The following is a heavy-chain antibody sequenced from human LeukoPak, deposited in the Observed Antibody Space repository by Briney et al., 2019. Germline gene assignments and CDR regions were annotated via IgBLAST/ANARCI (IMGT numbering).Heavy chain of an antibody. V-gene: IGHV3-48*01. CDR2: TNSNGAVI. D-gene: IGHD4-17*01. CDR3: ARDPDGDYDFDY. CDR1: GFSFNDYG. Sequence: PGGSLRLSCAASGFSFNDYGINWVRRAPGKGLEWLSHTNSNGAVISYADSVKGQFTVSRDTAKSSLYLQMNGLRVEDTAIYFCARDPDGDYDFDYWGQGTLVTVSS. J-gene: IGHJ4*02.